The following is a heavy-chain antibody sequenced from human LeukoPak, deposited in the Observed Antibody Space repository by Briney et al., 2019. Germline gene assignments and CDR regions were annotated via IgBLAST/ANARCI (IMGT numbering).Heavy chain of an antibody. Sequence: GGSLRLSCAASGFDFSTYSMHWVRRAPGRGLEWLSYIDSSSSTIYYADSVKGRFTISRDNAKNTLYLQMNSLRAEDTAVYYCVRAGDSGSYLDYWGQGTLVTVSS. CDR3: VRAGDSGSYLDY. V-gene: IGHV3-48*04. J-gene: IGHJ4*02. CDR2: IDSSSSTI. CDR1: GFDFSTYS. D-gene: IGHD1-26*01.